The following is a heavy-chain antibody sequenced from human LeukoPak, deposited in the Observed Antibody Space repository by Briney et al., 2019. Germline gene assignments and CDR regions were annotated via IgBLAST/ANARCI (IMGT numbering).Heavy chain of an antibody. V-gene: IGHV4-34*01. CDR2: INHSGGT. CDR1: GGSFSGYY. J-gene: IGHJ6*03. D-gene: IGHD3-3*01. Sequence: SETLSLTCAVYGGSFSGYYWSWIRQPSGKGLEWIGEINHSGGTNYNPSLKSRVTISVDTSKNQFSLKLSSVTAADTAVYYCASIVLRFLEWLPPYYYYYYMDVWGKGTTVTVSS. CDR3: ASIVLRFLEWLPPYYYYYYMDV.